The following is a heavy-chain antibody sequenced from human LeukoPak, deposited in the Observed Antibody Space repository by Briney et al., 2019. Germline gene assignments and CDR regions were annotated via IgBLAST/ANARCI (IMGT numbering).Heavy chain of an antibody. J-gene: IGHJ4*02. CDR2: ISDRGSRT. Sequence: PGGSLRLSCAVSGITLSNYGMSWVRQAPGKGLEWVAGISDRGSRTNYADSVKGRFTISTDHPKNPLYLQMNSLRAEDTAVYFCAKRGVVIRVILVGFHKEAYYFDSWGQGALVTVSS. CDR1: GITLSNYG. D-gene: IGHD3-22*01. CDR3: AKRGVVIRVILVGFHKEAYYFDS. V-gene: IGHV3-23*01.